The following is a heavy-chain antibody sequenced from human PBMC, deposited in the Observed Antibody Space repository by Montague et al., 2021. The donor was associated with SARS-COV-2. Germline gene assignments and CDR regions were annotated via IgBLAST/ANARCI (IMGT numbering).Heavy chain of an antibody. CDR3: AGGQKGWGVRSVFDF. V-gene: IGHV4-4*07. CDR1: GGSIRSYY. CDR2: TYYSGGT. J-gene: IGHJ6*02. D-gene: IGHD3-10*01. Sequence: SETLSLTCTVSGGSIRSYYWTWFRQPPGSRLLWFGGTYYSGGTTYDSSLQSRLTTTVDTSNNQFSLILRSVTAAATAVYYCAGGQKGWGVRSVFDFWGQGTTVTVSS.